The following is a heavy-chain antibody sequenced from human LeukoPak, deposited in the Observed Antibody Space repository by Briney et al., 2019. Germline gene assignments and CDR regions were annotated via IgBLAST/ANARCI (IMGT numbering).Heavy chain of an antibody. Sequence: SGTLSLTCAVSGVSISSSNWWSWVRQPPGKGLEWIGEIYHSGSTNYNPSLKSRVTISVDTSKNQFSLKLSSVTAADTAVYYCARAGIMGGITIFGVVTYGMDVWGQGTTVTVSS. CDR3: ARAGIMGGITIFGVVTYGMDV. CDR2: IYHSGST. CDR1: GVSISSSNW. D-gene: IGHD3-3*01. V-gene: IGHV4-4*02. J-gene: IGHJ6*02.